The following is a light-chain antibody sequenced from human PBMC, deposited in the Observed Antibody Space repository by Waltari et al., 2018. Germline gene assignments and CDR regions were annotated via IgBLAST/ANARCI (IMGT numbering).Light chain of an antibody. CDR1: SSDVGSYNL. J-gene: IGLJ1*01. Sequence: QSALTQPASVSGSPGQSITISCTGISSDVGSYNLIFWYQQHPGKTPKLMIYAGGRRPEGVYSRGSGSQSCNTASLPISGLQGEDEADYSCCSYAIGSTLPYVFGTGTKVTVL. CDR3: CSYAIGSTLPYV. CDR2: AGG. V-gene: IGLV2-23*03.